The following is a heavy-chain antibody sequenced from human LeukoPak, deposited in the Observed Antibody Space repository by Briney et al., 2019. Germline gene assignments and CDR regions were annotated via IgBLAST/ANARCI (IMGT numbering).Heavy chain of an antibody. CDR1: GFTFSNYA. CDR2: ITASGGDT. D-gene: IGHD6-6*01. CDR3: AKGTSSSRPYYFDY. Sequence: GGSLRLSCAASGFTFSNYAMSWVRQAPGKGLEWVSAITASGGDTFPADSVKGRFTISRDNSKSTLYLQMNSLRAEDTATYFCAKGTSSSRPYYFDYWGQGTLVAVSS. V-gene: IGHV3-23*01. J-gene: IGHJ4*02.